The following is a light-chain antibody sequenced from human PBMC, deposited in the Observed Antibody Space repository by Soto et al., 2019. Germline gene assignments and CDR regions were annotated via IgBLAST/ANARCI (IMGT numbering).Light chain of an antibody. J-gene: IGKJ2*01. CDR3: QQYGSSQYT. CDR2: DAS. Sequence: EIVLTQSPGTLSLSPGERATLSCRASQSVSSSYLAWYQQKPGQAPRLLIYDASCRATGIPDRFSGSGSGTDFTLTISRLEPEDYAVYYCQQYGSSQYTFGQGTELEIK. V-gene: IGKV3-20*01. CDR1: QSVSSSY.